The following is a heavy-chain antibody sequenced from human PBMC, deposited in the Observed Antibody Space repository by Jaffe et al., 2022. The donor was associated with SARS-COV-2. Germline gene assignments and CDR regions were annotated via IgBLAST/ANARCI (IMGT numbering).Heavy chain of an antibody. CDR2: IYGDDGK. V-gene: IGHV2-5*02. CDR3: AHRRRLADRCWFDP. J-gene: IGHJ5*02. D-gene: IGHD3-16*02. Sequence: QITLKESGPTLVKPTQTLTLTCTYSGFSFNSSGEAVGWIRQPPGKALEWLAVIYGDDGKRYSPSLKTRLTITKDTSKNQVVLTMTNMDPVDTATYYCAHRRRLADRCWFDPWGQGTLVTVSS. CDR1: GFSFNSSGEA.